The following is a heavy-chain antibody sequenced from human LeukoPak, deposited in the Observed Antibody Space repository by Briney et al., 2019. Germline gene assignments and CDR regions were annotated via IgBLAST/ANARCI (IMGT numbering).Heavy chain of an antibody. J-gene: IGHJ4*02. D-gene: IGHD2-15*01. Sequence: PGGSLRLSCAASGFTFSSYAMTWVRQAPGKGLEWVSTISGSGGSTYYADSMKGRFTISRDNAKNSLYLQMNSLRAEDTAVYYCARGRVAANDFDYWGQGTLVTVSS. V-gene: IGHV3-23*01. CDR2: ISGSGGST. CDR3: ARGRVAANDFDY. CDR1: GFTFSSYA.